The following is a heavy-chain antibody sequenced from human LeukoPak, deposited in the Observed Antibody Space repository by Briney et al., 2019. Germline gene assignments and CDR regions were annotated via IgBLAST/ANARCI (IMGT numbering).Heavy chain of an antibody. CDR2: INHSGST. CDR1: GGSFSGYY. J-gene: IGHJ4*02. CDR3: ARGFSGSYGY. V-gene: IGHV4-34*01. Sequence: SETLSLTCAVYGGSFSGYYWSWIRQPPGKGLEWIGEINHSGSTNYNPSLKSRVTISVDTSKNQFSLKLSSVTAADMAVYYCARGFSGSYGYWGQGTLVTVSS. D-gene: IGHD1-26*01.